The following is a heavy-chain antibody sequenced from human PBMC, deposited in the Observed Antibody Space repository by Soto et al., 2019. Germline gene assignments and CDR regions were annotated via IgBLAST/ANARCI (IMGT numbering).Heavy chain of an antibody. Sequence: SETLSLTCTVSGYSINSGFYWGWIRQPPGKGLEWIGTIYHSGSTFYNPSLKSRVTVSVDTSKNEFYLKLSSVTAADTAVFYCARVDRRGWTRNFFAYWGQGALGTVS. CDR2: IYHSGST. J-gene: IGHJ4*02. CDR3: ARVDRRGWTRNFFAY. D-gene: IGHD2-15*01. V-gene: IGHV4-38-2*02. CDR1: GYSINSGFY.